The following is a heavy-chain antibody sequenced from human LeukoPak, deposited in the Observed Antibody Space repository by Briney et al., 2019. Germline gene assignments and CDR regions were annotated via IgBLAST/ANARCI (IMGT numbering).Heavy chain of an antibody. CDR3: ARPYSSSFNWFDP. J-gene: IGHJ5*02. CDR1: GYTFTSYD. V-gene: IGHV1-8*01. D-gene: IGHD6-13*01. CDR2: MNANSGNT. Sequence: ASVKVSCKASGYTFTSYDINWVRRATGQGLEWMGWMNANSGNTGYAQKFQGRVTMTRNTSISTAYMELSSLRSEDTAVYYCARPYSSSFNWFDPWGQGTLVTVSS.